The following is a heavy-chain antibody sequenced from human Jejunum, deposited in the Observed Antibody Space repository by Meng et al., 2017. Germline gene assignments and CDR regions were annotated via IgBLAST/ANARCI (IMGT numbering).Heavy chain of an antibody. CDR1: VPPSSDSNW. J-gene: IGHJ5*02. CDR2: IYHTGAT. D-gene: IGHD6-13*01. V-gene: IGHV4-4*03. CDR3: ARDLLGPAIAATGWFDP. Sequence: VHLRGRGQGPGKPPGPLSRTCPASVPPSSDSNWWSWVSQPLGKALEWIGEIYHTGATNYNPSLKSRVTISLDKSKNQFSLELTSVTAADTAVYYCARDLLGPAIAATGWFDPWGQGTLVTVSS.